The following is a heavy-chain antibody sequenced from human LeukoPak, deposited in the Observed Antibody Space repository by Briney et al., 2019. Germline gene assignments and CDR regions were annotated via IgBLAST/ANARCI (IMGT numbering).Heavy chain of an antibody. CDR1: GGSVNSDSW. D-gene: IGHD6-13*01. CDR2: IIRSGST. Sequence: SETLSLTCTVSGGSVNSDSWWSWVRQPPGQGLEWIGQIIRSGSTTYNPSLKSRVTMSVDKSKNQFSLRLTSVTAADTAIYYCARVTGYVMEDYFDYWGQGTLVTVSS. V-gene: IGHV4-4*02. J-gene: IGHJ4*02. CDR3: ARVTGYVMEDYFDY.